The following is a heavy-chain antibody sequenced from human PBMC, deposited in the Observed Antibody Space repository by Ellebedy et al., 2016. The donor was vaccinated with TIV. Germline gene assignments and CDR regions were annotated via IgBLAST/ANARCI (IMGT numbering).Heavy chain of an antibody. J-gene: IGHJ4*02. CDR1: GFTFSSYA. V-gene: IGHV3-30*01. CDR2: ISDDGTNK. CDR3: ARDRVHYAHFDY. Sequence: GESLKISCAASGFTFSSYAMHWVRQAPGKGLEWVAVISDDGTNKDCADSVQGRFTISRDNSKNTLYLQMNSLRAEDTAVYYCARDRVHYAHFDYWGQGTLVTVSS. D-gene: IGHD4-17*01.